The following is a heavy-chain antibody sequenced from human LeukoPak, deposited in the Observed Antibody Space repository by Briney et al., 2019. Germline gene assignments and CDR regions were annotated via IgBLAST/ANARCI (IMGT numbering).Heavy chain of an antibody. V-gene: IGHV3-48*02. CDR2: ISSSSSAI. J-gene: IGHJ4*02. Sequence: PGGSLRLSCAASGFTFSSYGMNWVRQAPGRGLKWVSYISSSSSAINYADSVKGRFTISRDNAKNSLFLQMNSLRDEDTAMYYCARGGGARPDYWGQGTLVTVSS. CDR3: ARGGGARPDY. D-gene: IGHD3-10*01. CDR1: GFTFSSYG.